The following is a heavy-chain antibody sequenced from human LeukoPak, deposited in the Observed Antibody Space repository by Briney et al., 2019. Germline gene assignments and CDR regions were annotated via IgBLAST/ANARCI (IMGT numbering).Heavy chain of an antibody. Sequence: GGSLRLSCAASGFTFSSYWMHWVRQAPGKGLVWVSRINSDGSSTSYADSVKGRFTISRDNAKNTLYLQMNSLRAEDTAVYYYAREGQILWFGEFGMDVWGQGTTVTVSS. D-gene: IGHD3-10*01. CDR1: GFTFSSYW. CDR3: AREGQILWFGEFGMDV. J-gene: IGHJ6*02. V-gene: IGHV3-74*01. CDR2: INSDGSST.